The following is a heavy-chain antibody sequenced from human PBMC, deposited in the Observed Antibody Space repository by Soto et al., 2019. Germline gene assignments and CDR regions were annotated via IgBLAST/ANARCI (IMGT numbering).Heavy chain of an antibody. J-gene: IGHJ4*02. CDR2: MSFDGNSK. V-gene: IGHV3-30-3*01. CDR3: ARGRSVIDHDDFEY. Sequence: QVQLVESGGGVVQPGRSLRLSCAASGFTFSSYSMHWVRQAPGKWLEWVAAMSFDGNSKYFADSVKGRFTISRDNSKNTLSLQMNSLGADDSAVYYCARGRSVIDHDDFEYWGQGTLVTVSS. D-gene: IGHD2-21*01. CDR1: GFTFSSYS.